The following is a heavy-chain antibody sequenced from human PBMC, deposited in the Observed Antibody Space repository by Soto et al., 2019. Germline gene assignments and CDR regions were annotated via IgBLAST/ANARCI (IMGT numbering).Heavy chain of an antibody. Sequence: QVQLVQSGAEVKKPGASVKVSCKASGYTFTSYGISWVRQAPGQGLEWMGWISAYNGNTNYAQKLQGRVTMHTATSTSTAYMELRSLRSDDTAVYYCAREEWVTMVHSWFDPWGQGTLITVSS. V-gene: IGHV1-18*01. CDR3: AREEWVTMVHSWFDP. D-gene: IGHD3-10*01. J-gene: IGHJ5*02. CDR2: ISAYNGNT. CDR1: GYTFTSYG.